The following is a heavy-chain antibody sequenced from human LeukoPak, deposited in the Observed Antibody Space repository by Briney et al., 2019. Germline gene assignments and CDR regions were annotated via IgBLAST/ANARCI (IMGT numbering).Heavy chain of an antibody. CDR3: ANGGTYSSGP. CDR2: IKPDGSAQ. J-gene: IGHJ5*02. D-gene: IGHD3-22*01. V-gene: IGHV3-7*01. Sequence: GGSLRLSCAASGFTFSNSWMSWVRQAPGKGLEWVATIKPDGSAQYYVDSVKGRFTTSRDNAKNSLFLQINSLRAEDTAVYYCANGGTYSSGPWGQGTLVTVSS. CDR1: GFTFSNSW.